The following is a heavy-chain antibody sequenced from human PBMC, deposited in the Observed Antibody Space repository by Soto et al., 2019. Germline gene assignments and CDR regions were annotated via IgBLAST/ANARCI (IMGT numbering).Heavy chain of an antibody. Sequence: QVPLVESGGGMVQPGRSLRLSCAASGFTFSTYAMHWVRQAPGKGLEWVALISLDGSNTYYADSVKGRFTISRDNSENTLYLQMNSLRADDTAVYYCAVRAPFSYWGQGTLVTVSS. CDR2: ISLDGSNT. J-gene: IGHJ4*02. CDR3: AVRAPFSY. CDR1: GFTFSTYA. V-gene: IGHV3-30-3*01. D-gene: IGHD3-3*01.